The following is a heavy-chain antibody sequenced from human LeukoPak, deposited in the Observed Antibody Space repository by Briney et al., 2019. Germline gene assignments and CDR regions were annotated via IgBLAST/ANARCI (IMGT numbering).Heavy chain of an antibody. V-gene: IGHV4-34*01. D-gene: IGHD5-18*01. CDR3: ARGGYSPFDY. CDR1: GGSFSGYY. CDR2: INHSGST. Sequence: SETLSLTCTVYGGSFSGYYWSWIRQPPGKGLEWIGEINHSGSTNYNPSLKSRVTISVDTSKNQFSLKLSSVTAADTAVYYCARGGYSPFDYWGQGTLVTVSS. J-gene: IGHJ4*02.